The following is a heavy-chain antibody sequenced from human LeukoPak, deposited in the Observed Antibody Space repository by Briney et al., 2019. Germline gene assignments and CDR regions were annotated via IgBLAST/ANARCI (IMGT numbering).Heavy chain of an antibody. J-gene: IGHJ4*02. D-gene: IGHD1-1*01. Sequence: GGSLRLSCAASGFTFSIYEINWVRQAPGKGLEWVSSISGSDGTTYYADSVKGRFTISRDNSKYTLSLQMNSLRTEDTAVYYCAKVDNWKYGHHDFWGQGTLVTVSS. CDR2: ISGSDGTT. CDR1: GFTFSIYE. V-gene: IGHV3-23*01. CDR3: AKVDNWKYGHHDF.